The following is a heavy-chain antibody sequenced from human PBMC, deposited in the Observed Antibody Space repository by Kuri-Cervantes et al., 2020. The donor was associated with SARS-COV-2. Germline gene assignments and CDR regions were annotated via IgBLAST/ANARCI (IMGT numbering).Heavy chain of an antibody. CDR2: INPSSGGT. D-gene: IGHD3-10*01. CDR1: GYTFTGYY. Sequence: ASVKVSCKASGYTFTGYYMHWVRQAAGQGLEWMGRINPSSGGTVYAHKFQGRVILTRDTSISTAYLELSRLRSDDTAVYYCAKMRSVVGGVSGTDVWGQGTTVTVSS. CDR3: AKMRSVVGGVSGTDV. V-gene: IGHV1-2*06. J-gene: IGHJ6*02.